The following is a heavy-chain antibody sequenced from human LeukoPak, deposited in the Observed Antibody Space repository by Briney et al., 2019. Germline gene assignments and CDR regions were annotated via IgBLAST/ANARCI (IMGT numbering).Heavy chain of an antibody. CDR1: GFTFTNYD. D-gene: IGHD3-10*01. CDR2: TNPINGNT. CDR3: VRDGEGVAISVNYWFAP. Sequence: ASVKVSCKATGFTFTNYDINWVRQATGQGLEWMGWTNPINGNTGYAQKFQGRVTMTRDTSISTAYMELRSLTSEDTAVYYCVRDGEGVAISVNYWFAPWGQGTLVTVSS. J-gene: IGHJ5*02. V-gene: IGHV1-8*01.